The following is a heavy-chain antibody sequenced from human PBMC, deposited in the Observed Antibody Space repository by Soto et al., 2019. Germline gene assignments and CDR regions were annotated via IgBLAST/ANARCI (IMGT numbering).Heavy chain of an antibody. Sequence: QVQLVQSGAEVRKPGSSVKVSCKASGGTFSRHAISWVRQAPGQGLEWMGGIIPIFGTANHAQKFQGRVTMTTDTSTSTAYMELRSLRSDDTAVYYCARLVVPAAKSFYYYGMDVWGQGTTVTVSS. J-gene: IGHJ6*02. D-gene: IGHD2-2*01. V-gene: IGHV1-69*06. CDR1: GGTFSRHA. CDR2: IIPIFGTA. CDR3: ARLVVPAAKSFYYYGMDV.